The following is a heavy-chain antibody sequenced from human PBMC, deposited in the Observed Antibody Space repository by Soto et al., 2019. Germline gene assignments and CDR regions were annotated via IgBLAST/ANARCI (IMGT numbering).Heavy chain of an antibody. Sequence: QVQLQESGPGLVKASETLSLTCAVSGDSISSGAWWSWVRQSPGKGLQWIGEIYHSGNTRNNPSLKSRVTMAVDKSNNQFSLNLMSVTAADTATYYGARDSRTGCSSTDCYMSWGRGILVTVSS. V-gene: IGHV4-4*02. J-gene: IGHJ5*02. D-gene: IGHD2-2*01. CDR2: IYHSGNT. CDR3: ARDSRTGCSSTDCYMS. CDR1: GDSISSGAW.